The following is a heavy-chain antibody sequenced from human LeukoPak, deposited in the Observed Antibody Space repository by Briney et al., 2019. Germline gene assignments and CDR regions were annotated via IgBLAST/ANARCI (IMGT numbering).Heavy chain of an antibody. CDR1: GGSISSSSYY. Sequence: SETLSLTCTVSGGSISSSSYYWGWIRQPPGKGLEWIGSIYYSGSTYYNPSLKSRVTISVDTSKNQISLKLSSVTAADTAVYYCAIQWLRFKRSTFDYWGQGTLVTVSS. CDR2: IYYSGST. J-gene: IGHJ4*02. V-gene: IGHV4-39*07. D-gene: IGHD5-12*01. CDR3: AIQWLRFKRSTFDY.